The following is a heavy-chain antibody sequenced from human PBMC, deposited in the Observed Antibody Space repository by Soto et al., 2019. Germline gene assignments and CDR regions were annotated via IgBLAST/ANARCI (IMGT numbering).Heavy chain of an antibody. CDR1: GFTFSSYA. D-gene: IGHD3-3*01. J-gene: IGHJ4*02. CDR3: AKRKITIFGVVTYFDY. V-gene: IGHV3-23*01. Sequence: GGSLRLSCAASGFTFSSYAMSWVRQAPGKGLEWVSAISGSGGSTYYADSVKGRFTISRDNSKNTLYLQMNSLRAEGTAVYYCAKRKITIFGVVTYFDYWGQGPLVTVSS. CDR2: ISGSGGST.